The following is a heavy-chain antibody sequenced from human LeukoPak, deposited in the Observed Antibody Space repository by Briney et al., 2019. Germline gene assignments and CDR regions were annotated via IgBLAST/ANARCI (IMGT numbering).Heavy chain of an antibody. CDR1: GFTFSSYG. V-gene: IGHV3-33*01. D-gene: IGHD3-10*01. Sequence: GGSLRLSCAASGFTFSSYGMHWVRQAPGKGLEWVALIWFDGNKKDYVDSVKGRFTISRDNSKRTLYLQMNSLRAEDTALYYCARAYYHASGGAFGMDVWGQGTTVTVSS. CDR3: ARAYYHASGGAFGMDV. CDR2: IWFDGNKK. J-gene: IGHJ6*02.